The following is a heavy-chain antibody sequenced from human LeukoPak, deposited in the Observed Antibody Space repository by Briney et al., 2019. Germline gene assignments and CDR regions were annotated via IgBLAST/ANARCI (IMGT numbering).Heavy chain of an antibody. CDR3: AKDQQLVPTLFDY. V-gene: IGHV3-23*01. Sequence: GGSLRLSCAASGFTFSSYAMSWVRQAPGEGLEWVSAISGSGGSTYYADSVKGRYTISRDNSKNTLYLQMNSLRAEDTAVYYCAKDQQLVPTLFDYWGQGTLVTVSS. CDR2: ISGSGGST. D-gene: IGHD6-13*01. J-gene: IGHJ4*02. CDR1: GFTFSSYA.